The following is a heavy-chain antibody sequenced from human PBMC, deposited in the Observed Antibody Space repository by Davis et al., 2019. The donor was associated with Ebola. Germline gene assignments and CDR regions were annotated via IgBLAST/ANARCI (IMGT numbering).Heavy chain of an antibody. CDR1: AYTFTTYY. CDR2: MNPNDGGA. Sequence: ASVKVSCKASAYTFTTYYMHWVRQAPGQGHEWMGWMNPNDGGASYSQKFQGRVTITRDTSASTAYMELSSLRPEDTAVYYCARDGFTLVVVAVAISDDWGQGTPVTVSS. J-gene: IGHJ4*02. CDR3: ARDGFTLVVVAVAISDD. V-gene: IGHV1-2*02. D-gene: IGHD2-2*01.